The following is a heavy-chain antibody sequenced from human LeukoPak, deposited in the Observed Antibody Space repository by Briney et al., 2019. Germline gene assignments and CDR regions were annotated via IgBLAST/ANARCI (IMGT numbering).Heavy chain of an antibody. CDR1: GFTFSSYA. CDR3: ARDWDSRHHFSLWLDP. J-gene: IGHJ5*02. V-gene: IGHV3-23*01. Sequence: PGGSLRLSCAASGFTFSSYAMSWVRQAPGNGLEWASAISGSGGSTYYADSVKGRFTISRDNSKNTLYLQMNSLRAGDTAVYYCARDWDSRHHFSLWLDPWGQGTLVTVSS. D-gene: IGHD6-13*01. CDR2: ISGSGGST.